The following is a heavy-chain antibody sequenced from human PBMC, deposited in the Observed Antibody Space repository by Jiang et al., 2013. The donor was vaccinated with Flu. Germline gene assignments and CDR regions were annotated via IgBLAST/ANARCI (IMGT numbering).Heavy chain of an antibody. D-gene: IGHD6-19*01. CDR3: ARGIGIAVAGSGAFDI. CDR2: INPNSGGT. CDR1: GYTFTGYY. J-gene: IGHJ3*02. Sequence: EVKKPGASVKVSCKASGYTFTGYYMHWVRQAPGQGLEWMGWINPNSGGTNYAQKFQGWVTMTRDTSISTAYMELSRLRSDDTAVYYCARGIGIAVAGSGAFDIWGQGTMVTVSS. V-gene: IGHV1-2*04.